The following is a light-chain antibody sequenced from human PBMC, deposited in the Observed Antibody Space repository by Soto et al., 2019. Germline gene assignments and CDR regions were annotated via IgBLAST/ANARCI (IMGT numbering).Light chain of an antibody. CDR3: LLYYGXAYV. CDR2: RTS. Sequence: VVTEEPSLTASPGWTVTLTCASSTGAVTSGYYPNWFQQKPGQEPRALIYRTSNKHSWTPARFSGSLLGGKAALTLSGAQPEAEAEYYGLLYYGXAYVVGTGTKVXV. CDR1: TGAVTSGYY. V-gene: IGLV7-43*01. J-gene: IGLJ1*01.